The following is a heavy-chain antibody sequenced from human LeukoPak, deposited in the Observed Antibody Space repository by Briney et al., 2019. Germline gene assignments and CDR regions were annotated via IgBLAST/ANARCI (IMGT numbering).Heavy chain of an antibody. J-gene: IGHJ4*02. Sequence: PSETLSLTCTVSGGSISSYYWSWIRQPPGKGLEWIGYIYYSGSTNYNPSLKSRVTISGDTSKNQFSLKLSSVTAADTAVYYCARVGTYGSGSYLSWLDYWGQGTLVTVSS. CDR2: IYYSGST. D-gene: IGHD3-10*01. CDR1: GGSISSYY. CDR3: ARVGTYGSGSYLSWLDY. V-gene: IGHV4-59*08.